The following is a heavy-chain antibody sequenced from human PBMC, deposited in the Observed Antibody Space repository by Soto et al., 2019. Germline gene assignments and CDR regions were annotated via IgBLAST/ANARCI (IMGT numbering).Heavy chain of an antibody. D-gene: IGHD3-22*01. CDR3: ARYFSMLVVPPGY. CDR2: INAGNSDT. CDR1: GYTFTSYA. J-gene: IGHJ4*01. V-gene: IGHV1-3*01. Sequence: GASVKVSCKASGYTFTSYAMHWVRQAPGQRLEWMGWINAGNSDTTYSQKFQGRVTITSDTSASTAYMELTSLRSEDTAVYYCARYFSMLVVPPGYWRHATLVAVSA.